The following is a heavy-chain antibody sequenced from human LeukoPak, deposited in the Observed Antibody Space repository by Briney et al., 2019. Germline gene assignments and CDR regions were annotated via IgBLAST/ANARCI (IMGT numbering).Heavy chain of an antibody. D-gene: IGHD3-3*01. CDR3: AKARRISISGEVCPHWFET. CDR2: VHSYTGET. CDR1: GYIFITYG. V-gene: IGHV1-18*01. J-gene: IGHJ5*02. Sequence: ASVKVSCKTSGYIFITYGISWVRQAPGQGLEWVGWVHSYTGETKYAQKFRGRVTITADTVTSTGYMELRSLTSDATAIYYCAKARRISISGEVCPHWFETWGQGTLVTVSS.